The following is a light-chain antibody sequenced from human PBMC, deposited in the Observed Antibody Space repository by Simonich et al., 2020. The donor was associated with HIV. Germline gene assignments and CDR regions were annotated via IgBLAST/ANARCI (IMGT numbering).Light chain of an antibody. CDR1: QSVIYNSNNKNY. V-gene: IGKV4-1*01. J-gene: IGKJ1*01. CDR2: WVS. CDR3: QQYNNWPQT. Sequence: DIVMTQSPDSLAVSLGERATINCKSSQSVIYNSNNKNYLTLYQQKTGQPPRLLIYWVSTRESGVPDRFSGSGSGTDFTLTISSLQSEDFAVYYCQQYNNWPQTFGQGTKVEIK.